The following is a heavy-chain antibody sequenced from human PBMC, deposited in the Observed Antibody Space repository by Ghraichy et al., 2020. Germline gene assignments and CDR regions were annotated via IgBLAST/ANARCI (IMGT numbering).Heavy chain of an antibody. CDR1: GFTFSRYG. CDR3: AKGLTVTTRVEYFDC. Sequence: GESLNISCAASGFTFSRYGMSWVRQAPGKGLEWVSVISGSGDDKNYADSVKGRFTISRDNSKNVLYLQMNSLRAEDTAVYYCAKGLTVTTRVEYFDCWGQGTLVTVSS. J-gene: IGHJ4*02. V-gene: IGHV3-23*01. D-gene: IGHD4-17*01. CDR2: ISGSGDDK.